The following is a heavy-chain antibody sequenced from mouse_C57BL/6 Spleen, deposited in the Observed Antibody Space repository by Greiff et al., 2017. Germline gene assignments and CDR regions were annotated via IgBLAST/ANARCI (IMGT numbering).Heavy chain of an antibody. CDR2: ILPGSGST. Sequence: QVQLQQSGAELMKPGASVTLSCKATGYTFTGYWIEWVKQGPGHGLEWIGEILPGSGSTNYNEKFKGKGTFTADTSSHTAYMQLSSLTTEDSAIYYGARYSAGYGFAYWGQGTLVTVSA. D-gene: IGHD3-2*02. CDR1: GYTFTGYW. J-gene: IGHJ3*01. V-gene: IGHV1-9*01. CDR3: ARYSAGYGFAY.